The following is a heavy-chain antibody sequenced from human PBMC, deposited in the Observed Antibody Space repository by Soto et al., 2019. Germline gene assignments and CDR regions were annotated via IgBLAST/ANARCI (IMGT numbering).Heavy chain of an antibody. D-gene: IGHD3-10*01. CDR1: GGSISSSSYY. Sequence: SETLSLTCTVSGGSISSSSYYWGWIRQPPGKGLEWIGSIYYSGSTYYNPSLKSRVTISVDTSKNQFSLKLSSVTAADTAVYYCARHKGWLFPFDYWGQGTLVTVSS. J-gene: IGHJ4*02. V-gene: IGHV4-39*01. CDR3: ARHKGWLFPFDY. CDR2: IYYSGST.